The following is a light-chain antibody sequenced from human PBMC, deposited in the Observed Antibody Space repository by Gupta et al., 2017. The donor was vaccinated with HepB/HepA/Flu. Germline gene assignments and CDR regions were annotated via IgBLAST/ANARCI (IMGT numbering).Light chain of an antibody. CDR1: SSDVGGYNY. Sequence: QSALTQPASVSGSPRQSITISCTGTSSDVGGYNYVSWYQQHPGKVPKLIIYDVSNRPSGVSDRFSGSKSGNTASLTISGLQAEDEADYYCASYTTSSTWVFGGGTKLTVL. CDR3: ASYTTSSTWV. J-gene: IGLJ3*02. CDR2: DVS. V-gene: IGLV2-14*03.